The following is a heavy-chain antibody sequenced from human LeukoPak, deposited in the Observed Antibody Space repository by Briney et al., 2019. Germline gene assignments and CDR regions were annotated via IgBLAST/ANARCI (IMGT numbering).Heavy chain of an antibody. Sequence: PSETLSLTCIVSGDSISSYSWTWVRQPPGKGLDWIGYIYDSGSTKYSPSLKSRVAISRDTSAHQFSLKLTSVTAADTAVYYCARVGFSYGIDAFDIWGRGTMVTVS. J-gene: IGHJ3*02. CDR3: ARVGFSYGIDAFDI. CDR1: GDSISSYS. V-gene: IGHV4-59*01. CDR2: IYDSGST. D-gene: IGHD5-18*01.